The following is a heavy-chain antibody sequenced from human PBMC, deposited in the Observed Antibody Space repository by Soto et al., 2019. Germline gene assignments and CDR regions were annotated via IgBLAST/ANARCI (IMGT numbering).Heavy chain of an antibody. J-gene: IGHJ6*02. CDR3: ARDGRYCGGDCYSYYYYYGMAS. V-gene: IGHV3-33*01. CDR2: IWYDGSNK. Sequence: PGGSLRLSCAASGFTFSSYVMHWVRQAPGKGLEWVAVIWYDGSNKYYADSVKGRFTISRDNSKNTLYLQMNSLRAEDTAVYYCARDGRYCGGDCYSYYYYYGMASGAKRPRSPSP. D-gene: IGHD2-21*02. CDR1: GFTFSSYV.